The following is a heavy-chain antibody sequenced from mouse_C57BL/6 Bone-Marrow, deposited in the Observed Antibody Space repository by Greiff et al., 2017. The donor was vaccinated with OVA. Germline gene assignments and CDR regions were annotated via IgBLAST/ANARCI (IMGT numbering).Heavy chain of an antibody. CDR2: INPSSGYT. CDR1: GYTFTSYW. J-gene: IGHJ2*01. V-gene: IGHV1-7*01. Sequence: QVQLQQSGAELAKPGASVKLSCKASGYTFTSYWMHWVKQRPGQGLEWIGYINPSSGYTKSNQKFKDKATLTADKSSSTSYMQRSSLTYEDSAVYYCARSYYGLLDYWGQGTTLTVSS. D-gene: IGHD1-1*01. CDR3: ARSYYGLLDY.